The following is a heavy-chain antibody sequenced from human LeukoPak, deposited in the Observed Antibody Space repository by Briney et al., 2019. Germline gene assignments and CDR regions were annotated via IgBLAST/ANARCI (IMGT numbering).Heavy chain of an antibody. CDR2: IYYSGST. CDR3: ARADPHDAFDI. V-gene: IGHV4-59*01. J-gene: IGHJ3*02. CDR1: GGSISSYY. D-gene: IGHD6-19*01. Sequence: SETLSLTCTVSGGSISSYYWSWIRQPPGKGLEWIGYIYYSGSTNYNPSLKSRVTISVDTSKYQFSLKLSSVTAADTAVYYCARADPHDAFDIWGQGTMVTVSS.